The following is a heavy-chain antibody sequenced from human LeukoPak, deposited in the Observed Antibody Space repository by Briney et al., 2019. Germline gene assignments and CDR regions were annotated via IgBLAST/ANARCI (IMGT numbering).Heavy chain of an antibody. CDR1: GFTFSSYV. CDR2: ISDNGRRT. V-gene: IGHV3-64D*06. Sequence: GGSLRLSCSASGFTFSSYVLHWVRQAPGKGLEYVSGISDNGRRTYYADPVKGRFTISRDNSRKTLYLQMSSLRAEDTAVYYCVRDQSGSYSFDYWGQGTLVTVSS. CDR3: VRDQSGSYSFDY. D-gene: IGHD3-10*01. J-gene: IGHJ4*02.